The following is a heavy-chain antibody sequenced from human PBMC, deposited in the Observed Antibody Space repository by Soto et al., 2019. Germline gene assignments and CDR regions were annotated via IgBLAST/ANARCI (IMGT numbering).Heavy chain of an antibody. Sequence: SETLSLTCTVSRGSISNYYWTLIRQPPGKGLEWIGYVSYSGRTNYNPSLKSRVNMFVDKSKNQFSLNLTSVTAADTAVYYCARVQYTVVTDIDGWGQGTMVTVSS. J-gene: IGHJ3*01. D-gene: IGHD2-21*02. V-gene: IGHV4-59*01. CDR1: RGSISNYY. CDR2: VSYSGRT. CDR3: ARVQYTVVTDIDG.